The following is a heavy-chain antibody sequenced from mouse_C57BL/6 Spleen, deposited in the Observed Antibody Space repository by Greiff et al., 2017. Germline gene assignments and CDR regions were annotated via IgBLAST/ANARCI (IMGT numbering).Heavy chain of an antibody. CDR1: GYTFTSYW. V-gene: IGHV1-64*01. CDR3: ARGGLGYYFDY. D-gene: IGHD3-3*01. J-gene: IGHJ2*01. CDR2: IHPNSGST. Sequence: VQLQQPGAELVKPGASVKLSCKASGYTFTSYWMHWVKQRPGQGLEWIGMIHPNSGSTNYNEKFKSKATLTVDKSSSTAYMRLSSLTSEDSAVYYCARGGLGYYFDYWGQGTTLTVSS.